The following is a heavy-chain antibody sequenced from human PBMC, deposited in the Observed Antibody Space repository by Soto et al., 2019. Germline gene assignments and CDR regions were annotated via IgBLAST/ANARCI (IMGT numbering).Heavy chain of an antibody. D-gene: IGHD2-2*01. Sequence: HPGGSLRLSCAASGFTFSSYAMSWVRQAPGKGLEWVSAISGGGGTTYYADSVKGRFTISRDNSKNTLSLQMNSLRAEDTAVYYCAKGPAIVLVPAAMNYYYGMDVWGQGTTVTVSS. CDR2: ISGGGGTT. CDR1: GFTFSSYA. CDR3: AKGPAIVLVPAAMNYYYGMDV. J-gene: IGHJ6*02. V-gene: IGHV3-23*01.